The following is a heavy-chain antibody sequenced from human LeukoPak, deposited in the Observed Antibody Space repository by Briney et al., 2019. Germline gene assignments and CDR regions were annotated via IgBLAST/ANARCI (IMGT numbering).Heavy chain of an antibody. V-gene: IGHV3-30*18. CDR2: VSYDGSNK. J-gene: IGHJ4*02. D-gene: IGHD3-22*01. CDR1: GFTFSSYG. CDR3: AKGPYYYDSSGYYFDY. Sequence: GGSLRLSCAASGFTFSSYGMHWVRQAPSKGLEWVAVVSYDGSNKYYADSVKGRFTISRDNSKNTLYLQMNSLRAEDTAVYYCAKGPYYYDSSGYYFDYWGQGTLVTVSS.